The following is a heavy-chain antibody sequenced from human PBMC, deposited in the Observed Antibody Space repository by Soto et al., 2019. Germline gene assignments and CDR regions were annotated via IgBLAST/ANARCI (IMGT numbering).Heavy chain of an antibody. Sequence: PSETLSLTCAVSGYSISSGYYWGWIRQPPGKGLEWIGSIYHSGSTYYNPSLKSRVTISVDTSKNQFSLKLSSVTAADTAVYYCARDSSSRNYYYYGMDVWGQGTTVTVSS. J-gene: IGHJ6*02. CDR2: IYHSGST. CDR1: GYSISSGYY. V-gene: IGHV4-38-2*02. D-gene: IGHD6-6*01. CDR3: ARDSSSRNYYYYGMDV.